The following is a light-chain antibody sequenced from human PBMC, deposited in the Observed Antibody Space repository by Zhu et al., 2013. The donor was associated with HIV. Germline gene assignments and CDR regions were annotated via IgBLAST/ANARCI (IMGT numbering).Light chain of an antibody. CDR1: TSNIGSNY. CDR3: ATWDNTLREEV. J-gene: IGLJ1*01. Sequence: QSVLTQPPSVSAAPEQKVTISCSGGTSNIGSNYVSWYQQVPGTAPKLLIYDNNERPSGIPDRFSGSKSGSSATLGITGLQTGDEVDYYCATWDNTLREEVFGTGTRVTVL. CDR2: DNN. V-gene: IGLV1-51*01.